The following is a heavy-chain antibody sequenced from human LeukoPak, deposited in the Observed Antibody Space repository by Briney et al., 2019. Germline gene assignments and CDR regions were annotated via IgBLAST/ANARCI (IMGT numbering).Heavy chain of an antibody. J-gene: IGHJ4*02. D-gene: IGHD6-13*01. Sequence: QSGGSLRLSCAASGFTFSSYAMSWVRQAPGKGLEWVANIKQDGNEKNYVDSVRGRFTFSRDNAKNSLYLQMNSLRAEDTAVYYCASYPTPGIAAAGTFNYWGQGTLVAVSS. CDR2: IKQDGNEK. CDR3: ASYPTPGIAAAGTFNY. CDR1: GFTFSSYA. V-gene: IGHV3-7*03.